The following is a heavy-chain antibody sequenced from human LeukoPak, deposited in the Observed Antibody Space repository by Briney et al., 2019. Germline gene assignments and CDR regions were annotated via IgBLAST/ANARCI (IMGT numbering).Heavy chain of an antibody. CDR1: GFTFSSYA. CDR3: ARQGVEITGNPVDY. CDR2: ISYDGSNK. D-gene: IGHD1-20*01. V-gene: IGHV3-30*01. J-gene: IGHJ4*02. Sequence: GRSLRLSCAASGFTFSSYAMHWVRPAAGKGLEWVAVISYDGSNKYYADFVKGRFTISRNNSKNTLYLQMNSLGADDTAVYYCARQGVEITGNPVDYWGQGTLVTVSS.